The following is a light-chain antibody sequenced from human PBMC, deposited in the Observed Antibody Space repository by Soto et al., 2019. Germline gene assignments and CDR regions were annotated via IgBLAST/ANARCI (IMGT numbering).Light chain of an antibody. Sequence: DIVLTQSPGTLSLSPGERVNLSCRASQIISSTYLAWYQQKPGQAPRLLIYSTSSRATGIPDRFSGSVSGTDFTLTISRLEPEDFALYYCHHYGSSTGTFGQGTKVDFK. CDR1: QIISSTY. V-gene: IGKV3-20*01. J-gene: IGKJ1*01. CDR3: HHYGSSTGT. CDR2: STS.